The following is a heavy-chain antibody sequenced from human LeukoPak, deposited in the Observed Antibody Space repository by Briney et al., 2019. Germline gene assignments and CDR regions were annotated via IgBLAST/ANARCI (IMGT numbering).Heavy chain of an antibody. D-gene: IGHD2-2*01. CDR1: GFTFSSYA. CDR2: ISGSGGST. CDR3: AKGGDIVVVPAAFDI. J-gene: IGHJ3*02. V-gene: IGHV3-23*01. Sequence: PGGSLRLSCAASGFTFSSYAMSWVRQAPGKGLEWVSAISGSGGSTYYADSVKGRFTISRDNSKNTLNLQMNSLRAEDTAVYYCAKGGDIVVVPAAFDIWGQGTMVTVSS.